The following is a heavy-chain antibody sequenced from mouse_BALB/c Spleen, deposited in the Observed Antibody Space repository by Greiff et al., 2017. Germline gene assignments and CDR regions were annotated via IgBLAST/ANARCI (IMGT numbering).Heavy chain of an antibody. Sequence: QVQLQQSGPGLVQPSQSLSITCTVSGFSLTSYGVHWVRQSPGKGLEWLGVIWSGGSTDYNAAFISRLSISKDNSKSQVFSKMNSLQADDTAIYYCARNGMITTAYWYFDVWGAGTTVTVSS. D-gene: IGHD2-4*01. CDR2: IWSGGST. CDR3: ARNGMITTAYWYFDV. CDR1: GFSLTSYG. V-gene: IGHV2-4-1*01. J-gene: IGHJ1*01.